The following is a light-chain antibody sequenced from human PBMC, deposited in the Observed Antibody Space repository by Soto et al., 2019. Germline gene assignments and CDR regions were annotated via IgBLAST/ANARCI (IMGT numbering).Light chain of an antibody. CDR3: LQDYNYPRT. CDR1: QGIRND. Sequence: AIQMTQSPSSLSASVGDRVTITCRASQGIRNDLGWYQQKAGKAPKLLIYAASSLQSGVPSRFSGSGSGTDFTLTINSLQPEDFATYYCLQDYNYPRTFGQGTKVEIK. CDR2: AAS. V-gene: IGKV1-6*01. J-gene: IGKJ1*01.